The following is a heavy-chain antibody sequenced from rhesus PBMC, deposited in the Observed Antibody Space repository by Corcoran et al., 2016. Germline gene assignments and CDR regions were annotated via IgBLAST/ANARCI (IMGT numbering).Heavy chain of an antibody. V-gene: IGHV4-165*02. CDR3: VRGTHYNRFNV. D-gene: IGHD3S6*01. CDR2: IGGNSGST. J-gene: IGHJ5-1*01. CDR1: GASIRGHS. Sequence: QVLLQESGPGLVAPSDTLSLTCAVSGASIRGHSWDWYPNSPGKGREWIAYIGGNSGSTSYNPSLKSRVTISTDTSKNQFSLRLTSVTAADTAMYFCVRGTHYNRFNVWGAGLLVTVSS.